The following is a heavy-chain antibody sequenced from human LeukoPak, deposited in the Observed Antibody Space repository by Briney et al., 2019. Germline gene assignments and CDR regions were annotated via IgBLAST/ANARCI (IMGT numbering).Heavy chain of an antibody. D-gene: IGHD5-18*01. Sequence: SETLSLTCAVYGGSFSGYYWNWIRQPPGKGLEWIGEINHSGSTNYNPSLKSRATISVDTSKNQFSLKLSSVTAADTAVYYCARVTKKRGYSYGLYYYYGMDVWGQGTTVTVSS. CDR2: INHSGST. J-gene: IGHJ6*02. V-gene: IGHV4-34*01. CDR1: GGSFSGYY. CDR3: ARVTKKRGYSYGLYYYYGMDV.